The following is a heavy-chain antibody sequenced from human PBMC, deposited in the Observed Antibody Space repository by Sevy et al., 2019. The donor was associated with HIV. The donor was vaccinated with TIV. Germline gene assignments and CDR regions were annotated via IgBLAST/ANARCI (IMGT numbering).Heavy chain of an antibody. CDR3: AKEKEYTDPYYFDD. D-gene: IGHD1-1*01. Sequence: GGSLRLYCAASGFTFSRYAMSWVRQAPGKGLEWVSGLTNNGDITFDADSVKGRFTISRDNSRNILYLQMNNLRVEDTAVYYCAKEKEYTDPYYFDDWGQGTLVTVSS. CDR1: GFTFSRYA. CDR2: LTNNGDIT. J-gene: IGHJ4*02. V-gene: IGHV3-23*01.